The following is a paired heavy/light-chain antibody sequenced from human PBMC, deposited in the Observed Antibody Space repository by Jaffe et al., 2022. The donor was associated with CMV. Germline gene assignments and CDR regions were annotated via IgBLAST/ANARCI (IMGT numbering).Heavy chain of an antibody. CDR2: IYPGDSDT. D-gene: IGHD3-10*01. CDR1: GYSFSSYY. CDR3: ARQPLIPSRIDMVRGVIVTTEQGPGYMDV. Sequence: EVQLVQSGAEVKKPGESLKISCKGSGYSFSSYYIGWVRQMPGKGLEWMGIIYPGDSDTRYSPSFQGQVTISADKSISTAYLQWSSLKASDTAMYYCARQPLIPSRIDMVRGVIVTTEQGPGYMDVWGKGTTVTVSS. V-gene: IGHV5-51*01. J-gene: IGHJ6*03.
Light chain of an antibody. CDR3: HQRSNWPRT. Sequence: EIVLTQSPATLSLSPGERATLSCRASQSVSSYLAWYQQKPGQAPRLLIYDASNRATGIPARFSGSGSGTDFTLTISSLEPEDFAVYYCHQRSNWPRTFGQGTKVEIK. J-gene: IGKJ1*01. V-gene: IGKV3-11*01. CDR2: DAS. CDR1: QSVSSY.